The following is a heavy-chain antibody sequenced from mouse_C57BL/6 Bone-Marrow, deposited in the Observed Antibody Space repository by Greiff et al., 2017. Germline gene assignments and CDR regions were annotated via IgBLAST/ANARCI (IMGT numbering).Heavy chain of an antibody. J-gene: IGHJ2*01. V-gene: IGHV1-63*01. CDR1: GYTFTNYW. CDR3: ARLTIYYDSFDY. CDR2: IYPGVGYT. Sequence: VQLQQSGAELVRPGTSVKMSCKASGYTFTNYWIGWAKQRPGHGLEWIGDIYPGVGYTNYNEKFKGKATLTADKSSSTAYMQFSSLTSEDSAIYYCARLTIYYDSFDYWGQGTTLTVSS. D-gene: IGHD2-4*01.